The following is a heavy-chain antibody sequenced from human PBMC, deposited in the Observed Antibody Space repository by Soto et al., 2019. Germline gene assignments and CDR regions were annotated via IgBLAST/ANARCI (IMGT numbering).Heavy chain of an antibody. D-gene: IGHD2-2*01. CDR1: GFTVSSNY. V-gene: IGHV3-66*01. CDR3: ARDPMYYYYGMDV. Sequence: EVQLVESGGGLVQPGWSLRLSCAASGFTVSSNYMSWVRQAPGKGLEWVSVIYSGGSTYYADSVKGRFTISRDNSKNTLYLQMNSLRAEDTAVYYCARDPMYYYYGMDVWGQGTKVTVSS. CDR2: IYSGGST. J-gene: IGHJ6*02.